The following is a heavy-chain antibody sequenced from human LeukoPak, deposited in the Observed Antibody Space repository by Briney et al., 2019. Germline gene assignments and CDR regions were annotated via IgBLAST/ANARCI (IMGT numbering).Heavy chain of an antibody. J-gene: IGHJ4*02. CDR3: ARGEF. CDR2: IHYSGST. D-gene: IGHD3-10*01. Sequence: PSETLSLTCNVSGVSISSSSYYWGWIRQPPGKGLEWIGSIHYSGSTYYNPSLKSRVTISVDTSKNQFSLKVNSVTAADTAVYYCARGEFWGQGTLVTVSS. V-gene: IGHV4-39*01. CDR1: GVSISSSSYY.